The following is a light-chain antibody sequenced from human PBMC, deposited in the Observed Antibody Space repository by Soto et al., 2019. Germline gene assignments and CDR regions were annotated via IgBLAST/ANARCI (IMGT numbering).Light chain of an antibody. CDR1: QSVSSY. Sequence: EIVLTQSPATLSLSPGERATLSCRASQSVSSYLAWYQQKPGQAPRLLIYGASNRATGIPARFSGSGSGTDFTLTISSLEPEDFAVYYCLQRSNWPPWTFGQGTKVDI. J-gene: IGKJ1*01. CDR3: LQRSNWPPWT. V-gene: IGKV3-11*01. CDR2: GAS.